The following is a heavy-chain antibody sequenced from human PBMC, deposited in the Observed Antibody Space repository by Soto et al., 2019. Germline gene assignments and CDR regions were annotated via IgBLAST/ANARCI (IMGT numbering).Heavy chain of an antibody. J-gene: IGHJ6*02. V-gene: IGHV1-2*02. Sequence: QVQLVQSGAEVKKPGASVKVSCKASGYTFTGYYMHWVRQAPGQGLEWMGWINPNSGGTNYAQKFQGRVTMTRDTSISTAYMELSRLRSDDTAVYYCARLPYYDSSGYHCMDVWGQGTTVTVSS. CDR2: INPNSGGT. CDR3: ARLPYYDSSGYHCMDV. D-gene: IGHD3-22*01. CDR1: GYTFTGYY.